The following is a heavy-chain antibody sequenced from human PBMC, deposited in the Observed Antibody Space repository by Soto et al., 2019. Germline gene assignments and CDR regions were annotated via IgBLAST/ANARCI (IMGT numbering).Heavy chain of an antibody. CDR1: GXTFRNYS. CDR2: LLRSGSSA. J-gene: IGHJ5*02. D-gene: IGHD4-17*01. V-gene: IGHV3-23*01. CDR3: AKDAISGDGIWLMDS. Sequence: GSLRVSCAASGXTFRNYSMTWARQAPGKGLEWVSSLLRSGSSAYYADSVRGRFTISSDTSANSLYLQMDNMRAYDTAISYCAKDAISGDGIWLMDSWGQGTVVTVSS.